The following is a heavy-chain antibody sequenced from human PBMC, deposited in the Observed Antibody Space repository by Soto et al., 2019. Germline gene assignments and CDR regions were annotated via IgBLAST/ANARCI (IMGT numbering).Heavy chain of an antibody. J-gene: IGHJ4*02. CDR3: AKAAPAGESDY. CDR1: GFTFSSYG. D-gene: IGHD3-10*01. Sequence: QVQLVESGGGVVQPGRSLRLSCAASGFTFSSYGMHWVRQAPGKGLEWVAVISYDGSNKYYADSVKGRFTISRDNSKKTLYLQMNSLRAEDTAVYYCAKAAPAGESDYWGQGTLVTVSS. V-gene: IGHV3-30*18. CDR2: ISYDGSNK.